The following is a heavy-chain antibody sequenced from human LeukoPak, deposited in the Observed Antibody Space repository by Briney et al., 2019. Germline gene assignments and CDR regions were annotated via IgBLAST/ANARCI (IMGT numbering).Heavy chain of an antibody. Sequence: GGSLRLSCAASGLTFSNYPMHWVRQAPGKGLEYVSGISTNGGTTYYPNSMKGRFTISRDNSKNTPYLHMGSLRAEVMGCYCCARDHGGGGSCHLPDWYFDLWGRGTPVTVSS. J-gene: IGHJ2*01. CDR1: GLTFSNYP. CDR3: ARDHGGGGSCHLPDWYFDL. CDR2: ISTNGGTT. V-gene: IGHV3-64*01. D-gene: IGHD2-15*01.